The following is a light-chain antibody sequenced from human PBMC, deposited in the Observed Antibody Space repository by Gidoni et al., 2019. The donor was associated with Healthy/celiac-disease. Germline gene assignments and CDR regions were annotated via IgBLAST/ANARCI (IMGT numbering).Light chain of an antibody. V-gene: IGKV1-5*03. CDR1: QSISSW. J-gene: IGKJ2*03. CDR2: KAS. Sequence: DIQTTQSPSTLSASVGARVTITCRASQSISSWLAWYQQKPGKAPKLLIYKASSLESGVPSRFSGSGSGTEFTLTISSLQPDDFATYYCQQYNSYPYSFGQGTKLEIK. CDR3: QQYNSYPYS.